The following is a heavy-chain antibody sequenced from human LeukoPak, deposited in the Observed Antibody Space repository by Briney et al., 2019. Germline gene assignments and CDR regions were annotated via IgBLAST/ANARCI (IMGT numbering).Heavy chain of an antibody. V-gene: IGHV4-30-4*08. Sequence: SQTLSLTCTVSGGSISSGDYYWSWLRQPPGRGLEWIGYIYYSGSTYYNPSLKSRVTISVDTSKNQFSLKLSSVTAADTAVYYCARVDLIVGATYFDYWGQGTLVTVSS. CDR1: GGSISSGDYY. CDR3: ARVDLIVGATYFDY. D-gene: IGHD1-26*01. CDR2: IYYSGST. J-gene: IGHJ4*02.